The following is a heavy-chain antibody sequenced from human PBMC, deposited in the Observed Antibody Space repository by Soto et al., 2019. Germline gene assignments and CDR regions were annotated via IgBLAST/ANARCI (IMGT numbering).Heavy chain of an antibody. D-gene: IGHD3-16*02. CDR2: IYPGDSDT. CDR1: GYSFTSYW. Sequence: GESLKISCKGSGYSFTSYWIGWVRQMPGKGLEWMGIIYPGDSDTRYSPSFQGQVTISADKSISTAYLQWSSLKASDTAMYYCARLTFGGVIALSGMDVWGQGTTVTVSS. CDR3: ARLTFGGVIALSGMDV. J-gene: IGHJ6*02. V-gene: IGHV5-51*01.